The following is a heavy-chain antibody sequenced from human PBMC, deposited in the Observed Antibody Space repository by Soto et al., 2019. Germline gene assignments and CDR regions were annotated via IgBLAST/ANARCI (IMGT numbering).Heavy chain of an antibody. CDR1: GDSIISSDFY. CDR3: TRHSLALRKNNWFGP. Sequence: SETLSLTCTVSGDSIISSDFYWGWVRQPPGKGLEWIGSIFYLGSSYYNPSLKSRVTMSVDTSKNQFSLRLRSVTAADTALYFCTRHSLALRKNNWFGPWGQGIMVTVSS. CDR2: IFYLGSS. J-gene: IGHJ5*02. D-gene: IGHD3-3*02. V-gene: IGHV4-39*01.